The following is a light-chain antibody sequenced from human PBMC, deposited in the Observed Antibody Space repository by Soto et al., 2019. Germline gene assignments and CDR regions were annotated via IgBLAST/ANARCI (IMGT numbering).Light chain of an antibody. Sequence: EIVLTQSPGTLSLSPGERATLSCRASQSINSRYLAWYQQKPGQPPRLLIYGASSRATGIPDRFSGSGSGTDFTLTISRLEPEDFAVYYCQHFGSSPGFTFGPGTIVDIK. J-gene: IGKJ3*01. CDR1: QSINSRY. CDR3: QHFGSSPGFT. CDR2: GAS. V-gene: IGKV3-20*01.